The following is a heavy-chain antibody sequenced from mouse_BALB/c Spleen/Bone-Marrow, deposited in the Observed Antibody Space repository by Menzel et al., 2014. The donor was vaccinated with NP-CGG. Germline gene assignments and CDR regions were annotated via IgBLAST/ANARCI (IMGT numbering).Heavy chain of an antibody. CDR2: FYPGSGST. Sequence: LQESGSELVRPGASVKLSCKASGYTFTSYWMHWVKQRPGQGLEWIGNFYPGSGSTNYDEKFKSKATLTVDTSSSTAYMQLSSLTSEDSAVYYCTQGYWGQGTTLTVSS. CDR3: TQGY. CDR1: GYTFTSYW. J-gene: IGHJ2*01. V-gene: IGHV1S22*01.